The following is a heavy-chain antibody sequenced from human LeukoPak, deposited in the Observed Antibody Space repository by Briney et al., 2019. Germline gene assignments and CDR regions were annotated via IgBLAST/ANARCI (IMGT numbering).Heavy chain of an antibody. CDR3: GREIPSGSYAPDY. J-gene: IGHJ4*02. V-gene: IGHV3-21*05. CDR2: ISSSGRSI. D-gene: IGHD1-26*01. Sequence: GGSLRLSCAASGFTFSSYSMNWGRQAPGKGLEWVSYISSSGRSILYADSVKGRFTVSRDNAKNSLYLQMNNLRAEDTAVYYCGREIPSGSYAPDYWGQGILVIVSS. CDR1: GFTFSSYS.